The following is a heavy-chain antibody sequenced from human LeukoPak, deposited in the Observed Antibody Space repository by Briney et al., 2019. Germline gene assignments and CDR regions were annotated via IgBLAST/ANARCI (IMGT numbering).Heavy chain of an antibody. CDR3: ARHGLDYTWFDP. J-gene: IGHJ5*02. D-gene: IGHD3/OR15-3a*01. V-gene: IGHV4-39*01. Sequence: SETLSLTCTVSGGSISSSSYYWGWLRQPPGKGLEWIGSIYYSGSTYYNPSLKSRLTISVDTSKNQFSLKLSSVTAADTAVYYCARHGLDYTWFDPWGQGTLVTVSS. CDR1: GGSISSSSYY. CDR2: IYYSGST.